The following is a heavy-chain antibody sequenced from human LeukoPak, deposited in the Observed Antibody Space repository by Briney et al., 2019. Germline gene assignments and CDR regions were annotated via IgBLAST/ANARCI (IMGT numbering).Heavy chain of an antibody. CDR2: INPNSGGT. V-gene: IGHV1-2*02. Sequence: ASVNVSCKSSGYTFTGYYMHWVRQAPGQGLEWMGWINPNSGGTNYAQKFQGRVTMTRDTSISTAYMELSRLRSDDTAVYYCARRQLVGPGFDPWGQGTLVTVSS. D-gene: IGHD6-6*01. CDR1: GYTFTGYY. CDR3: ARRQLVGPGFDP. J-gene: IGHJ5*02.